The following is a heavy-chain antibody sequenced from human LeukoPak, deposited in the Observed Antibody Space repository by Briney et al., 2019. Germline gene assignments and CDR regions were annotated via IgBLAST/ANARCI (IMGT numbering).Heavy chain of an antibody. CDR3: ARTTRSGSYFFSAADFFDY. D-gene: IGHD1-26*01. CDR2: ISAYNGNT. V-gene: IGHV1-18*04. CDR1: GYTFTGYY. J-gene: IGHJ4*02. Sequence: ASVKVSCKASGYTFTGYYMHWVRQAPGQGLEWMGWISAYNGNTNYAQKLQGRVTMTTDTSTSTAYMELRSLRSDDTAVYYCARTTRSGSYFFSAADFFDYWGRGTLVTVSS.